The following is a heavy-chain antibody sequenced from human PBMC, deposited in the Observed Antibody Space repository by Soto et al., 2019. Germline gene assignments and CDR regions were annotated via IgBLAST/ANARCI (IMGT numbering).Heavy chain of an antibody. J-gene: IGHJ4*02. CDR1: GFHFSTTG. CDR2: IGPNPSNT. CDR3: TTARHCSSDACPSAE. Sequence: EVRLLESGGGLVQPGGSLRLSCAASGFHFSTTGILWDRQPPGARLEWVSAIGPNPSNTKYTDSVKGRFVISRDNSRNTVFLQMSALRAEDTALYYCTTARHCSSDACPSAEWGQGTLITVSS. D-gene: IGHD6-13*01. V-gene: IGHV3-23*05.